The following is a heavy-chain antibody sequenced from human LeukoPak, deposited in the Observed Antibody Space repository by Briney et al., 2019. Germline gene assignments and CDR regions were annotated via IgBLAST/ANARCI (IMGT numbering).Heavy chain of an antibody. J-gene: IGHJ4*02. Sequence: GRSLRLSCAASGFTFSSYAMGWVRQAPRKGLQWVSTISGSDGSTYYADSVKGRFTIARDNSKNTLYLQMNSLRAEDTAVYYCAKEEWLLAVYFDYWGQGTLVTVSS. CDR2: ISGSDGST. CDR3: AKEEWLLAVYFDY. V-gene: IGHV3-23*01. D-gene: IGHD3-3*01. CDR1: GFTFSSYA.